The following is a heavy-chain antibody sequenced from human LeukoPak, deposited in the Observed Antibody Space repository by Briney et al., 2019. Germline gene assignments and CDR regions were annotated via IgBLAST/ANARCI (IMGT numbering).Heavy chain of an antibody. J-gene: IGHJ4*02. CDR3: AIDLPTAEPY. Sequence: SETLSLTCTVSGGSISSSSYYWGWIRQPPGKGLEWIGSIYYSGSTYYNPSLKSRVTISVDTSKNQFSLKLSSVTAADTAVYYCAIDLPTAEPYWGQGTLVTVSS. V-gene: IGHV4-39*01. D-gene: IGHD3/OR15-3a*01. CDR2: IYYSGST. CDR1: GGSISSSSYY.